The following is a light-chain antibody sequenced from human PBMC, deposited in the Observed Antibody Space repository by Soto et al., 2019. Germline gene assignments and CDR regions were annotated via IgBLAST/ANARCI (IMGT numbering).Light chain of an antibody. J-gene: IGLJ2*01. CDR2: NVN. V-gene: IGLV2-14*03. Sequence: QSARSQVASVSGSPGQSITMSCTGTSSDVGVYKYVCWYLQHPGNAPNLMIYNVNYRPSGVSNRFSGSKSGNTASLNISGLQAEDEGTYYCSSYTNYSTVVFGGGTKLTVL. CDR3: SSYTNYSTVV. CDR1: SSDVGVYKY.